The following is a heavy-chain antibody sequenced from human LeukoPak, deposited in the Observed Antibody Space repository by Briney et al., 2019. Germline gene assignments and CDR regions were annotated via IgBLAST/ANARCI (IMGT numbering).Heavy chain of an antibody. CDR1: GFAFSSYA. D-gene: IGHD3-22*01. Sequence: GGSLRLSCSTSGFAFSSYAMSWVRQAPGKGLEWVSVISASDGIPYYADSVKGRFTISRDNSKNTLDLQLNSLRADDTAVYYCVKDYDSSGWTSRNWGQGTLVTVSS. V-gene: IGHV3-23*01. CDR3: VKDYDSSGWTSRN. J-gene: IGHJ4*02. CDR2: ISASDGIP.